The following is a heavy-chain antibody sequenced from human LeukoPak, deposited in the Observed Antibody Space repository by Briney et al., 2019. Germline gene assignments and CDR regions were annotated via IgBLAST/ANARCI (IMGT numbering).Heavy chain of an antibody. D-gene: IGHD6-19*01. CDR3: TGYSAGWSSGGGY. CDR2: IYYSGTT. J-gene: IGHJ4*02. Sequence: PSETLSLTCTVSGSSISSLTYYWGWLRQPPGTGLEWIASIYYSGTTYYSPSLKSRVAISVNRSNNQFSLRLSSVTAADTAVYFCTGYSAGWSSGGGYWGQGTVVTVSS. CDR1: GSSISSLTYY. V-gene: IGHV4-39*01.